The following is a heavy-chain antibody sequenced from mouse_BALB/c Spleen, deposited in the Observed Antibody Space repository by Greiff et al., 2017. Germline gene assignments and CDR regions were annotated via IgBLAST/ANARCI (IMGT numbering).Heavy chain of an antibody. CDR1: GYAFSSYW. D-gene: IGHD3-1*01. Sequence: QVQLKQSGAELVRPGSSVKISCKASGYAFSSYWMNWVKQRPGQGLEWIGQIYPGDGDTNYNGKFKGKATLTVDKSSSTAYMQLSSLTSEDSAVYFCARQLGLRPAWFAYWGQGTLVTVSA. CDR3: ARQLGLRPAWFAY. V-gene: IGHV1-80*01. J-gene: IGHJ3*01. CDR2: IYPGDGDT.